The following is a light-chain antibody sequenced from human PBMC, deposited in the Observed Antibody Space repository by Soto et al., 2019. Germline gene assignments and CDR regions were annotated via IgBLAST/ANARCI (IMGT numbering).Light chain of an antibody. V-gene: IGLV2-11*01. CDR3: CSYAGSYTWV. CDR1: SSDVGGYNY. Sequence: QSALTQPRSVSGFPGQSVHIFFTGTSSDVGGYNYVSWYQQHPGKAPKLMIYDVSKRPSGVPDRFSGSKSGNTASLTISGLQAEDEADYYCCSYAGSYTWVFGGGTKLTVL. J-gene: IGLJ3*02. CDR2: DVS.